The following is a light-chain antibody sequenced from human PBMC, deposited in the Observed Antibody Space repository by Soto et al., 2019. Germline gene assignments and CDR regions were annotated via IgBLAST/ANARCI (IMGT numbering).Light chain of an antibody. Sequence: QSALTQPPSASGSPGQSVTISCTGTSSDVGGYNYVSWYQHHPGKAPKLIISEVNKRPSGVPDRFSGSKSGNTASLTVSGVQLEYHADSYCISYGGINDSNLDFGTRTKRTVL. CDR3: ISYGGINDSNLD. V-gene: IGLV2-8*01. J-gene: IGLJ1*01. CDR1: SSDVGGYNY. CDR2: EVN.